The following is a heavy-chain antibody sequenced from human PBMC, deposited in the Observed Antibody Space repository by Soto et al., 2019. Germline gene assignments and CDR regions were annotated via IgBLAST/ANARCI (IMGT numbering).Heavy chain of an antibody. CDR1: GFTFGSNG. J-gene: IGHJ4*02. CDR3: AKDRLLITFGVDY. V-gene: IGHV3-30*18. CDR2: ISYDGNNK. Sequence: GGSLRLSCATSGFTFGSNGMHWVRQAPGKGLEWLAFISYDGNNKYYAESVKGRFTISRDNSKNTLFLQMNGLRGEDSAIYFCAKDRLLITFGVDYWGQGXLVTVYS. D-gene: IGHD3-16*01.